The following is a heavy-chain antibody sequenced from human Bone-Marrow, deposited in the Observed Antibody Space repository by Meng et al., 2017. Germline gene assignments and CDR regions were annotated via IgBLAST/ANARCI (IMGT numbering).Heavy chain of an antibody. CDR1: GVSFSVYD. CDR3: ARALLYPGGWFDP. J-gene: IGHJ5*02. Sequence: QVQVQQWGAGLLKPSETLPLTCAFYGVSFSVYDWSWIRQPPGKGLEWLGQINHSGSTNDNPSLKSRVTISIGTSRNQLSLKLSSVTAADTAVYYCARALLYPGGWFDPWGQGTLVTVSS. V-gene: IGHV4-34*01. D-gene: IGHD3-10*01. CDR2: INHSGST.